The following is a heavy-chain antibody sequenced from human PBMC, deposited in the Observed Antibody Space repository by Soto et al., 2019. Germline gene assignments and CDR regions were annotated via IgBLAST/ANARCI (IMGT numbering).Heavy chain of an antibody. CDR1: GAAITSGNYY. Sequence: PSETLSLTCSVSGAAITSGNYYRRWFRQDPGKGLEWIGHIYVTGAVDYNPSLRDRITISQDTSERQFSLNLRLVTAADKAVYYCARLRIATNNYKWFDPWGQG. V-gene: IGHV4-31*03. CDR2: IYVTGAV. J-gene: IGHJ5*02. CDR3: ARLRIATNNYKWFDP. D-gene: IGHD2-21*01.